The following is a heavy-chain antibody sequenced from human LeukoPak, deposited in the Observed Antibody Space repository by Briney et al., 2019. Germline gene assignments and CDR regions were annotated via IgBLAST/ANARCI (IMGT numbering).Heavy chain of an antibody. V-gene: IGHV1-18*04. Sequence: ASVKVSCKASGYTFSGYQVHWLRQAPGQGLEWMGWISAYNGNTNYAQKLQGRVTMTTDTSTSTAYMELRSLRSDDTAVYYCARVYEATNHFDYWGQGTLVTVSS. J-gene: IGHJ4*02. D-gene: IGHD5-12*01. CDR1: GYTFSGYQ. CDR2: ISAYNGNT. CDR3: ARVYEATNHFDY.